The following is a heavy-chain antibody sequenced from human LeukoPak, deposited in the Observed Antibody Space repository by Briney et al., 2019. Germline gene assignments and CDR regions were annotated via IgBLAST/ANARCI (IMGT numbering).Heavy chain of an antibody. Sequence: GGSLRLSCTASKISLNDYSMSWIRQAPGKGLEWVSYISDSSDTIYYADSVKGRFTISRDNSKNTLYLQMNSLRAEDTAVYYCARGYPGYMDVWGKGTTVTVSS. V-gene: IGHV3-11*04. CDR2: ISDSSDTI. CDR1: KISLNDYS. CDR3: ARGYPGYMDV. J-gene: IGHJ6*03. D-gene: IGHD3-16*02.